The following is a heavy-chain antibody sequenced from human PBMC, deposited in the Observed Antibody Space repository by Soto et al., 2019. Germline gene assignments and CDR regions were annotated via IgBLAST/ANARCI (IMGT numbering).Heavy chain of an antibody. CDR3: ARDRGNFGVVLADFYQYGMDV. Sequence: QVQLQELGPGLVKPSETLSLTCTVSGDSVTSGSIYWSWIRQPPGKGLEWIGYVHYTGSTNYNPSLKSRVAISVDTSKNHFSLTLSSVTAADTAVYYCARDRGNFGVVLADFYQYGMDVWGQGTTVTVSS. J-gene: IGHJ6*02. CDR1: GDSVTSGSIY. CDR2: VHYTGST. V-gene: IGHV4-61*03. D-gene: IGHD3-3*01.